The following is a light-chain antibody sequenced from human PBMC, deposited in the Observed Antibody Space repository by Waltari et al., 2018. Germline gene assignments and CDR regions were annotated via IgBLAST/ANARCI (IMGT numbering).Light chain of an antibody. Sequence: QSALTQPASVSGSPGPSITISCTGTSSAVGVFNYVSWYQQHPGKAPKLMIYDVSNRPSGVSNRFSGSKSGNTASLTISGLQAEDEADYYCSSYISSSTLELFGGGTSLTVL. V-gene: IGLV2-14*03. CDR2: DVS. J-gene: IGLJ2*01. CDR3: SSYISSSTLEL. CDR1: SSAVGVFNY.